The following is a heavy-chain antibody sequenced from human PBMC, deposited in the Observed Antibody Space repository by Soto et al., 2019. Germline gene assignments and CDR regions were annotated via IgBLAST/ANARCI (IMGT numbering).Heavy chain of an antibody. V-gene: IGHV3-23*01. Sequence: GGSLRLSCAASGFTFSSYAMSWVRQAPGKGLEWVSAISGSGGSTYYADSVRGRFTISRDNSKNTLYLQMNSLRAEDTAVYYCAKGGYYYYYGTDVWGQGTTVTVSS. D-gene: IGHD3-10*01. CDR2: ISGSGGST. CDR1: GFTFSSYA. J-gene: IGHJ6*02. CDR3: AKGGYYYYYGTDV.